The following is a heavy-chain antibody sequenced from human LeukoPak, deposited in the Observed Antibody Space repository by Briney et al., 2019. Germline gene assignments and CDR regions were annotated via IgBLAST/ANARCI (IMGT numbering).Heavy chain of an antibody. V-gene: IGHV4-61*02. J-gene: IGHJ4*02. D-gene: IGHD6-13*01. CDR3: ARAPAAAGRFDY. CDR1: GGSISSGSYY. CDR2: IYTSGST. Sequence: SETLSLTCTVSGGSISSGSYYWSWIRQPARKGLEWIGRIYTSGSTNYNPSLKSRVTISVDTSKNQFSLKLSSVTAADTAVYYCARAPAAAGRFDYWGQGTLVTVSS.